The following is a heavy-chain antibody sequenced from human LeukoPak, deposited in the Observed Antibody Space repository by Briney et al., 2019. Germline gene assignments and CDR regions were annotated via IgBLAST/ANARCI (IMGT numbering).Heavy chain of an antibody. CDR2: INCNSGDA. CDR3: ASGQAVATTG. CDR1: GYSFTEHY. V-gene: IGHV1-2*02. Sequence: ASVKVSCKASGYSFTEHYIYWVRQAPGQGLEWVGRINCNSGDANSAQKFQGRVTMTRDTSVSTAYMDLSRLRSDDTAVYYCASGQAVATTGWGQGTLVTVSS. J-gene: IGHJ4*02. D-gene: IGHD6-19*01.